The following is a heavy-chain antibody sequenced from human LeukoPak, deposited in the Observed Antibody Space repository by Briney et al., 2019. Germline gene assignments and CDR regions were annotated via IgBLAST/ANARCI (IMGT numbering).Heavy chain of an antibody. J-gene: IGHJ4*02. D-gene: IGHD5-24*01. CDR1: GFTFSSYA. CDR3: ARLIRDGYSYYFDY. Sequence: GGSLRLSCAASGFTFSSYAMHWVRQAPGKGLEWVAVISYDGSNKYYADSVKGRFTISRDNSKNTLYLQMNSLRAEDTAVYYCARLIRDGYSYYFDYWGQGTLIPVSS. CDR2: ISYDGSNK. V-gene: IGHV3-30-3*01.